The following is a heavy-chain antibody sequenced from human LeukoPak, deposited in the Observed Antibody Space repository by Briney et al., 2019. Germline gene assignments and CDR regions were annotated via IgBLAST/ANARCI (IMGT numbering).Heavy chain of an antibody. J-gene: IGHJ4*02. CDR3: AKGVYGDHPLYSGY. V-gene: IGHV3-23*01. D-gene: IGHD4-17*01. Sequence: PGGSLRLSCAASGFAFSSFAMNWVRQAPGKGLQWVSAISGDATTTYYPDSLTGRFTISRDNSRNTLYLQMNSLRADDTAVYYCAKGVYGDHPLYSGYWGQGTLVIVSS. CDR1: GFAFSSFA. CDR2: ISGDATTT.